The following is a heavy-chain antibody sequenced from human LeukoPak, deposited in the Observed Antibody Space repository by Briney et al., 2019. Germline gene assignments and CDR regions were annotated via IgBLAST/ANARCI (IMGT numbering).Heavy chain of an antibody. CDR2: INPHNGGT. Sequence: ASVKVYCKASADTFSGYYIHWVRPAPGQGLVWMGWINPHNGGTKYAEKFQGRVTMTRDSSINTAYMELSRLRSDDTAVYYCTREPYYYYYMDVWGKGTTVIVSS. CDR1: ADTFSGYY. CDR3: TREPYYYYYMDV. V-gene: IGHV1-2*02. J-gene: IGHJ6*03.